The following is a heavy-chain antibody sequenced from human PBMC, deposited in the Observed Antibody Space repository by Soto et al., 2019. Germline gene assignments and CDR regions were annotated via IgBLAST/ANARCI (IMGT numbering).Heavy chain of an antibody. V-gene: IGHV3-11*01. Sequence: GALRLSGTSSGFTLSDYYVTRVHQAPGKGLEWISYMSGSGDAIYYADSVKGRFTISRDNAKNSLHLEMNSLRVEDTAMYYCVRGNFYYGMDVWGKGTTVTVSS. J-gene: IGHJ6*04. CDR1: GFTLSDYY. CDR2: MSGSGDAI. CDR3: VRGNFYYGMDV.